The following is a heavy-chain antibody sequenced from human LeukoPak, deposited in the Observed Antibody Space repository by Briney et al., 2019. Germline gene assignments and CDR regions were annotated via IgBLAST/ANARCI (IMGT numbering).Heavy chain of an antibody. Sequence: PSETLSLTCTVSGGSISSYYWGWIRQPPGKGVEWIGSIYHSGSTYYNPSLKSRVTISVDTSKNQFSLKLSSVTAADTAVYYCAINSIAARMNAFDIWGQGTMVTVSS. V-gene: IGHV4-59*04. CDR2: IYHSGST. CDR3: AINSIAARMNAFDI. CDR1: GGSISSYY. J-gene: IGHJ3*02. D-gene: IGHD6-6*01.